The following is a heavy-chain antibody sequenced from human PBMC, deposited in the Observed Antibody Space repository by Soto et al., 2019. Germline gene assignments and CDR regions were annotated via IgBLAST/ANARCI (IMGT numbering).Heavy chain of an antibody. CDR2: ILSDGRNE. CDR1: GFSFTYYG. V-gene: IGHV3-30*18. D-gene: IGHD3-10*01. CDR3: GKDSGDRKYPIES. J-gene: IGHJ4*02. Sequence: LRLSCAASGFSFTYYGMHWVRQAPGQGLDWVALILSDGRNEYYADSVKGRFTISRDNSKSKVYLQMNSLRDDDTGVYYCGKDSGDRKYPIESWGRGTLVTVS.